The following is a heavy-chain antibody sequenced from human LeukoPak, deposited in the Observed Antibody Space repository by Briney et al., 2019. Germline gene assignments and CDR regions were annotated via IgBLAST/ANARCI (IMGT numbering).Heavy chain of an antibody. CDR1: GTSISSTSYY. Sequence: PSETLSLTCTVSGTSISSTSYYWGWIRQPPGKGLEWIGSINYSGKTYYNPSLKSRVTISVDRSKNQFSLKLSSVTAADTAVYYCAREGRGGYCSGGSCYSGENWFDPWGQGTLVTVSS. D-gene: IGHD2-15*01. J-gene: IGHJ5*02. CDR2: INYSGKT. CDR3: AREGRGGYCSGGSCYSGENWFDP. V-gene: IGHV4-39*07.